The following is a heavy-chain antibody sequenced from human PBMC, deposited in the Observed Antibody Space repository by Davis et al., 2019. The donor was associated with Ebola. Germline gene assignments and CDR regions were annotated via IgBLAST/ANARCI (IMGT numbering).Heavy chain of an antibody. CDR2: ISGSGGST. D-gene: IGHD4-17*01. Sequence: PGGSLRLSCAASGFTFSSYAMSWVRQAPGKGLEWVSAISGSGGSTYYADSVKGRFTISRDNSKNTLYLQMNSLRAEDTAIYYCAKPGKTTVTTRGYFDYWGQGTLVTVSS. CDR1: GFTFSSYA. CDR3: AKPGKTTVTTRGYFDY. J-gene: IGHJ4*02. V-gene: IGHV3-23*01.